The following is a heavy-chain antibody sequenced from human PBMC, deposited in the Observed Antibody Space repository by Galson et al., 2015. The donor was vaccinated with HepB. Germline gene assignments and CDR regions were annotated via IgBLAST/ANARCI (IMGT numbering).Heavy chain of an antibody. CDR2: IRNHGSNT. V-gene: IGHV3-30*02. J-gene: IGHJ5*02. CDR3: AKDPVFWDP. CDR1: GLTFSRYD. Sequence: SLRLSCAASGLTFSRYDLRWVRHAPGKGLEWVAGIRNHGSNTYYAASVKGRFTISRDNSKNTLYLQMHSLRSEDTAIYYCAKDPVFWDPWGQGTLVTVSS.